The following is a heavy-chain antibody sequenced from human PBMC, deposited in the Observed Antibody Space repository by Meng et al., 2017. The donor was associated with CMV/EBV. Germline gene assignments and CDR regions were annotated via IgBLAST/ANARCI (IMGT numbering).Heavy chain of an antibody. CDR2: ISGGYGNT. V-gene: IGHV1-18*01. CDR3: ARDRCNTISCYSDY. CDR1: GYTFTSYG. D-gene: IGHD2/OR15-2a*01. J-gene: IGHJ4*02. Sequence: ASVKVSCKTSGYTFTSYGINWVRQAPGQGLEWMGWISGGYGNTNYAQKLQGRLTLTTDTSTSTAYMELRSLRSDDTAVYYCARDRCNTISCYSDYWGQGTLVTVSS.